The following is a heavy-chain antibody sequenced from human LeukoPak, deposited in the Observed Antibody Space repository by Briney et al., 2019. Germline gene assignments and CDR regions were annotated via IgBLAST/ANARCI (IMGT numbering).Heavy chain of an antibody. CDR1: GGTFSSYA. CDR2: IIPIFGTA. J-gene: IGHJ4*02. V-gene: IGHV1-69*06. CDR3: AREQGCDFWSGYTTAFDY. D-gene: IGHD3-3*01. Sequence: SVKVSCKASGGTFSSYAISWVRQAPGQGLEWMGGIIPIFGTANYAQKFQGRVTITADKSTSTAYMELSSLRSEDTAVYYCAREQGCDFWSGYTTAFDYWGQGTLVTVSS.